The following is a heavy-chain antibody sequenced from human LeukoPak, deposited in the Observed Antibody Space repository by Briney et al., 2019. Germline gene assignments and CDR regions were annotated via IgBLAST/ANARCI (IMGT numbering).Heavy chain of an antibody. Sequence: PSETLSLTCAVYGGSFSGYYWSWIRQPPGKGLEWIGEINHSGSTNYNPSLKSRVTISVDRSKNQFSLKLSSVTAADTAVYYCARRITFGGVLDYWGQGTLVTVSS. J-gene: IGHJ4*02. CDR3: ARRITFGGVLDY. D-gene: IGHD3-16*01. CDR2: INHSGST. V-gene: IGHV4-34*01. CDR1: GGSFSGYY.